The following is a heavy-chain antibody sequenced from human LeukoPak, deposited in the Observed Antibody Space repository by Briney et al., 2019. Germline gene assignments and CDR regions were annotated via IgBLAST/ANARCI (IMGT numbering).Heavy chain of an antibody. Sequence: SETLSLTCTVSGGSISSYYWSWIRQPAGEGLEWIGHIYSTGSTNYNPSLKSRVTISVDTSKNQFSLKLSSVTAADTAVYYCARSSGWGFGYWGQGTLVTVSS. CDR3: ARSSGWGFGY. V-gene: IGHV4-4*07. CDR2: IYSTGST. J-gene: IGHJ4*02. D-gene: IGHD6-19*01. CDR1: GGSISSYY.